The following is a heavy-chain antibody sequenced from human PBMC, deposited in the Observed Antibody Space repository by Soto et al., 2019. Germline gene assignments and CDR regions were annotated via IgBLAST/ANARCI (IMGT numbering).Heavy chain of an antibody. D-gene: IGHD3-10*01. Sequence: QVPLVQSGAEVKKPGASVKVSCKASGYTFTSYGISWVRQAPGQGLEWMGWISAYNGNTNYAQKLQGRVTMTTDTSTSTAYMELRSLRSDDTAVYYCARVSGGTMVRGVITTSYYYYGMDVWGQGTTVTVSS. J-gene: IGHJ6*02. V-gene: IGHV1-18*04. CDR3: ARVSGGTMVRGVITTSYYYYGMDV. CDR2: ISAYNGNT. CDR1: GYTFTSYG.